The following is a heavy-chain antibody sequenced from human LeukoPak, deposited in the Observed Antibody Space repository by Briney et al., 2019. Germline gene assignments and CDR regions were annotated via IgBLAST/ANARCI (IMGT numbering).Heavy chain of an antibody. CDR2: IYYSGNT. D-gene: IGHD6-19*01. J-gene: IGHJ3*02. V-gene: IGHV4-28*01. Sequence: SETLSLTCAVSGYSISSNNWWAWIRQPPGKGLEWIGYIYYSGNTYYNPYNPSLTSRVTMSVDTSKNQFSLKLDSVTEIDTTMYYCARNQAVAANRGAFDIWGQGTMVTVSS. CDR1: GYSISSNNW. CDR3: ARNQAVAANRGAFDI.